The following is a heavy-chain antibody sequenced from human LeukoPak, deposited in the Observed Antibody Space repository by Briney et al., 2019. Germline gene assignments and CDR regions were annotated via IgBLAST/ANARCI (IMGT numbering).Heavy chain of an antibody. V-gene: IGHV1-69*06. CDR1: GGTFSSYA. D-gene: IGHD3-22*01. Sequence: PLASVKVSCTASGGTFSSYAISWVRQAPGQGLEWMGGIIPIFGTANYAQKFQGRVTITADKSTSTAYMELSSLRSEDTAVYYCAVRDYYDSSGRDLDYWGQGTLVTVSS. J-gene: IGHJ4*02. CDR2: IIPIFGTA. CDR3: AVRDYYDSSGRDLDY.